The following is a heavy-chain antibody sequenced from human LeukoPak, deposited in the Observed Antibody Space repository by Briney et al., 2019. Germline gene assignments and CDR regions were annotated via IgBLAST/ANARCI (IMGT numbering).Heavy chain of an antibody. D-gene: IGHD3-22*01. CDR1: GFTFSNAW. Sequence: GGSLRLSCAASGFTFSNAWMSWVRQAPGKGLEWVGRIKSKTDGGTTDYAAPVKGRFTISRDDSKNTLYLQMNSLKTEDTAVYYCTTVDGGEYYYDSSGYLSLGFDYWGQGTLVTVSS. CDR3: TTVDGGEYYYDSSGYLSLGFDY. V-gene: IGHV3-15*01. J-gene: IGHJ4*02. CDR2: IKSKTDGGTT.